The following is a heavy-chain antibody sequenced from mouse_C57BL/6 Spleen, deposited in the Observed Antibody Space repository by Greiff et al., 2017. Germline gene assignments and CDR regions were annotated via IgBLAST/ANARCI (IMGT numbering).Heavy chain of an antibody. V-gene: IGHV1-82*01. CDR3: PRGGDYYFDY. CDR2: IYPGDGDT. J-gene: IGHJ2*01. CDR1: GYAFSSSW. Sequence: QVQLQQSGPELVKPGASVKISCKASGYAFSSSWMNWVKQRPGKGLEWIGRIYPGDGDTNYNGKFKGKATLTADKSSRQADMQLSRLTSEDSAVYSCPRGGDYYFDYWGQGTTLTVSS.